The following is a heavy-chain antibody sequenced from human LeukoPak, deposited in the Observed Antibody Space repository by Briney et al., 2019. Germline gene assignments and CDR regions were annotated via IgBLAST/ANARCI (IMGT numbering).Heavy chain of an antibody. CDR1: GGSFSGYY. V-gene: IGHV4-34*01. CDR3: AKGPQYFDWSTNDY. J-gene: IGHJ4*02. Sequence: SETLSLTCAVYGGSFSGYYWSWIRQPPGKGLEWIGEINHSGSTYYNPSLKSRVTISVDTSKNQFSLKLSSVTAADTAVYYCAKGPQYFDWSTNDYWGQGTLVTVSS. D-gene: IGHD3-9*01. CDR2: INHSGST.